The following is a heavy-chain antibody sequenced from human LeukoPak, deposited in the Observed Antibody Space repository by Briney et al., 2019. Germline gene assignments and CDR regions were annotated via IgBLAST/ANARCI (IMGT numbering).Heavy chain of an antibody. V-gene: IGHV3-9*01. D-gene: IGHD5-12*01. Sequence: TGGSLRLSCAASGFTFDDYAMHWVRQAPGKGLEWVSGISWNSGSIGYADSVKGRFTISRDNAKNSLYPQMNSLRAEDTALYYCAKGKEDIVATFADYWGQGTLVTVSS. CDR1: GFTFDDYA. CDR3: AKGKEDIVATFADY. CDR2: ISWNSGSI. J-gene: IGHJ4*02.